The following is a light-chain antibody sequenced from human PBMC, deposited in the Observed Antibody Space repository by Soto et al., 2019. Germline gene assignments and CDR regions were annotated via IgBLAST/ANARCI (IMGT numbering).Light chain of an antibody. CDR3: QQYNYWPQT. Sequence: EIVMTQSPATLSVSPGERATLSCRANQIVASDFAWYQQKPGQAPTLLIYDASTRASGVPARFSGRGSGTECTLTISSLQSEDFAVYYCQQYNYWPQTFGQGTKVDIK. CDR2: DAS. CDR1: QIVASD. V-gene: IGKV3-15*01. J-gene: IGKJ1*01.